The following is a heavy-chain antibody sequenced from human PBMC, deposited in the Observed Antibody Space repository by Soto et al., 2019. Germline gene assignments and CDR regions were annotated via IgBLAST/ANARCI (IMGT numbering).Heavy chain of an antibody. J-gene: IGHJ4*02. CDR2: SSNSGSFT. V-gene: IGHV3-11*06. D-gene: IGHD1-1*01. CDR1: GFTFSDHS. Sequence: PWGSLRLSSAASGFTFSDHSMSCIRQSPGKGLEWIGYSSNSGSFTRYADSVKGRFSISRDNAKNSLYLQINSLRGDDTAIYYRVRSGDNYNLLDYWGQGTPVTVSS. CDR3: VRSGDNYNLLDY.